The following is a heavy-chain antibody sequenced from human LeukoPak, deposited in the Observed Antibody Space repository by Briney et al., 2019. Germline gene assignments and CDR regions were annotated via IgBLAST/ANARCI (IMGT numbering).Heavy chain of an antibody. V-gene: IGHV1-2*02. CDR1: GYTFTGYY. J-gene: IGHJ4*02. D-gene: IGHD3-22*01. CDR2: INPNSGGT. Sequence: ASVKVSCKASGYTFTGYYMHWVRQAPGQGLEWMGWINPNSGGTNYAQKFQGRVTMTRDTSISTAYVELSRLRSDDTAVYYCARGGYYDSSGYYADYWGQGTLVTVSS. CDR3: ARGGYYDSSGYYADY.